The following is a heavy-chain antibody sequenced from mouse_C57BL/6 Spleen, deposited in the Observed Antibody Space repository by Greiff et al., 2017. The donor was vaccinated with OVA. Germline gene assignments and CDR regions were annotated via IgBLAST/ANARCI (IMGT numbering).Heavy chain of an antibody. J-gene: IGHJ2*01. Sequence: EVQLVESGGGLVKPGGSLKLSCAASGFTFSSYAMSWVRQTPEKRLEWVATISDGGSYTYYPDNVKGRFTISRDNAKNNMYLQMSHLKSEDTAMYYCARDQNYSLDYWGQGTTLTVSS. CDR1: GFTFSSYA. V-gene: IGHV5-4*01. D-gene: IGHD2-12*01. CDR3: ARDQNYSLDY. CDR2: ISDGGSYT.